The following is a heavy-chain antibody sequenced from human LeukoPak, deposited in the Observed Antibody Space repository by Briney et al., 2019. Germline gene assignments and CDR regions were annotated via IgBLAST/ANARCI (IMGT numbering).Heavy chain of an antibody. CDR1: GYTFTNYD. V-gene: IGHV1-8*01. J-gene: IGHJ4*02. CDR3: ARFSPNENHGDYAFDY. CDR2: MNPNSGDS. Sequence: ASVRVSCKASGYTFTNYDINWVRQTIGQGLQWIGWMNPNSGDSGYAQELQGRVTMTRDTSISTAYMELSSLTSEDTALYFCARFSPNENHGDYAFDYWGQGTPVTVSS. D-gene: IGHD4-17*01.